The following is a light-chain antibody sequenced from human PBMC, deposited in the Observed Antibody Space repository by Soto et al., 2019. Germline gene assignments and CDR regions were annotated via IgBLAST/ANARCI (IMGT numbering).Light chain of an antibody. CDR3: QQYYSYPPLT. V-gene: IGKV1-8*01. CDR1: QGISSY. CDR2: AAS. Sequence: AIRMTQSPSSLSASTGDRVTITCRASQGISSYLAWYQQKPAKAPKLLIYAASTLQSGVPSRFSGSGSGTDFTLTISCLQSADFATYYCQQYYSYPPLTFGGGTKVEIK. J-gene: IGKJ4*01.